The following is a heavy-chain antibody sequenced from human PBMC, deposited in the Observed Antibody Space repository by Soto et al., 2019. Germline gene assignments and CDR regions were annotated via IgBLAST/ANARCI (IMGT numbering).Heavy chain of an antibody. J-gene: IGHJ4*02. CDR2: IIPIFGTA. Sequence: GASVKVSCKASGVTFSSYAISCVRQAPGQGLEWMGGIIPIFGTANYAQKFQGRVTITADESTSTAYMQLSSLTSEDTAVYYCARDDSGFSGSHYIDYFNYWGQGALVTVSS. CDR1: GVTFSSYA. D-gene: IGHD1-26*01. V-gene: IGHV1-69*13. CDR3: ARDDSGFSGSHYIDYFNY.